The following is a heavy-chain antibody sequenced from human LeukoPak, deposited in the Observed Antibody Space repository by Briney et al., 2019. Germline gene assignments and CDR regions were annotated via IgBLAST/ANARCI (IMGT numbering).Heavy chain of an antibody. CDR3: AKEGTTYSSTWFDS. D-gene: IGHD6-19*01. CDR1: GFTFNNYG. CDR2: ISHDGSVK. J-gene: IGHJ5*01. Sequence: GGSLRLSCAASGFTFNNYGMQWVRQTPRKWLEWVTVISHDGSVKHYADSVKGRFTISRDTSKNTVYLQMNSLRPEDTAVYYCAKEGTTYSSTWFDSWGQGTLVTVSS. V-gene: IGHV3-30*18.